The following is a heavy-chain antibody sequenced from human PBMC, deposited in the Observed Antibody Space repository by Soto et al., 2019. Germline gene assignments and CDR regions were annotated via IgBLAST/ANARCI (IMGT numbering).Heavy chain of an antibody. CDR3: ARDRIPPMSAMVGFWPSYYFDY. J-gene: IGHJ4*02. V-gene: IGHV3-30-3*01. D-gene: IGHD5-18*01. CDR1: GFTFSSYA. Sequence: GGSLRLSCAASGFTFSSYAMHWVRQAPGKGLEWVAVISYDGSNKYYADSVKGRFTISRDNSKNTLYLQMNSLRAEDTAVYYCARDRIPPMSAMVGFWPSYYFDYWGQGTLVTVSS. CDR2: ISYDGSNK.